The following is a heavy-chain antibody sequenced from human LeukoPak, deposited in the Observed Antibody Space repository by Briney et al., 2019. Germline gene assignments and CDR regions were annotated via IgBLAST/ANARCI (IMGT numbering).Heavy chain of an antibody. CDR2: IYPGDSDT. Sequence: GEPLKISCKGSGYSFTSYWIGWVRQMPGKGLEWMGIIYPGDSDTRYGPSFQGQVTISADKSISTAYLQWSSLKASDTAMYYCARHSWLFPPKLYYYYMDVWGKGTTVTVSS. V-gene: IGHV5-51*01. CDR1: GYSFTSYW. D-gene: IGHD3-9*01. CDR3: ARHSWLFPPKLYYYYMDV. J-gene: IGHJ6*03.